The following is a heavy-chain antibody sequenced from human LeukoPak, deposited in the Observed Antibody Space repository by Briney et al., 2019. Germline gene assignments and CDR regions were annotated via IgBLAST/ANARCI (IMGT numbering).Heavy chain of an antibody. J-gene: IGHJ4*02. V-gene: IGHV3-23*01. CDR3: AIDGSGSYSATLPIDY. Sequence: GGSLRLSCAASGFTFTNYAMSWVRQAPRKGLEWVSAISGSGGNTYHADSVKGRFTISRDNSKNTLYLQMSRLRAEDTAVYYCAIDGSGSYSATLPIDYWGQGTLVTVSS. CDR2: ISGSGGNT. CDR1: GFTFTNYA. D-gene: IGHD3-10*01.